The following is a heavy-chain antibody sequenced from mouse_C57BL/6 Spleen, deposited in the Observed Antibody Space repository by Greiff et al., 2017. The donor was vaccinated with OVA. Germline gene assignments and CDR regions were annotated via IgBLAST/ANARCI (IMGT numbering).Heavy chain of an antibody. CDR2: IYPRSGNT. CDR3: ARFGGTDWYFDV. V-gene: IGHV1-81*01. Sequence: VKLQQSGAELARPGASVKLSCKASGYTFTSYGISWVKQRTGQGLEWIGEIYPRSGNTYYNEKFKGKATLTADKSSSTAYMELRSLTSEDSAVYFCARFGGTDWYFDVWGTGTTVTVSS. D-gene: IGHD1-1*02. J-gene: IGHJ1*03. CDR1: GYTFTSYG.